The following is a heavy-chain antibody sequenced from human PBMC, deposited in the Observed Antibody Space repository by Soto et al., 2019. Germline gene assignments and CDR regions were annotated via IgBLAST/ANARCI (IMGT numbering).Heavy chain of an antibody. CDR3: ARGSVVAATLFDY. V-gene: IGHV4-31*03. Sequence: LSLTCTVSGGSISSVVYYWSWIRQHPGKGLEWIGYIYYSGSTYYNPSLKSRVTISVDTSKNQFSLKLSSVTAADTAVYYCARGSVVAATLFDYWGQGTLVTVSS. J-gene: IGHJ4*02. D-gene: IGHD2-15*01. CDR1: GGSISSVVYY. CDR2: IYYSGST.